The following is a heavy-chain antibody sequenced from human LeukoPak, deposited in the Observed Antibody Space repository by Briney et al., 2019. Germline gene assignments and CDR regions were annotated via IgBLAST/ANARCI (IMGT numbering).Heavy chain of an antibody. CDR3: ARRRPSSSPRYSYYYMDV. Sequence: SERLSLTCTVSGGSLTSFYCNWDRQPPGKGREWIGYIYYSGTTNYNPSLQSPVSMSVDTSKNQFSLKLSSVTAADTAMYYCARRRPSSSPRYSYYYMDVWGKGTTVTVSS. V-gene: IGHV4-59*12. CDR1: GGSLTSFY. CDR2: IYYSGTT. D-gene: IGHD6-13*01. J-gene: IGHJ6*03.